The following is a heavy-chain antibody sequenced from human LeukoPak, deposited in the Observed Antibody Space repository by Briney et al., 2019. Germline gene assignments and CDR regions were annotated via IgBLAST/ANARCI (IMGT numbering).Heavy chain of an antibody. CDR2: IYPGDSDT. V-gene: IGHV5-51*01. CDR1: GYSFTSYW. CDR3: ARHGDPYYGSGSYFPQNPYYYGMDV. D-gene: IGHD3-10*01. Sequence: GESLKISCKGSGYSFTSYWIGWVRPMPGKGLEWMGIIYPGDSDTRYSPSFQGQVTISADKSISTAYLQWSSLKASDTAMYYCARHGDPYYGSGSYFPQNPYYYGMDVWGQGTTVTVSS. J-gene: IGHJ6*02.